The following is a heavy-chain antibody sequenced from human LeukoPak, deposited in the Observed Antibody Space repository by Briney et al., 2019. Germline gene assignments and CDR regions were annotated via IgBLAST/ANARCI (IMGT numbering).Heavy chain of an antibody. Sequence: SETLSLTCTVSGGSISSYYWSWIRQPPGKGLEWIGYIYYSGSTYYNPSLKSRVTISVDTSKNQFSLKLSSVTAADTAVYYCATGNYDILTGNAFDIWGQGTMVTVSS. J-gene: IGHJ3*02. CDR2: IYYSGST. D-gene: IGHD3-9*01. CDR1: GGSISSYY. V-gene: IGHV4-59*08. CDR3: ATGNYDILTGNAFDI.